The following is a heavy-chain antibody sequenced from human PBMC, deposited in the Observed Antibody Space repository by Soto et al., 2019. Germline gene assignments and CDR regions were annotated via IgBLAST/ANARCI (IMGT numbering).Heavy chain of an antibody. Sequence: GGSLRLSCAASGLIFSTYGMHWVRQAPGKGLEWVAVVSSDEFNKYYADSLKGRFTISRDNSKNTLYLQVNSLRAEDTAVYYCAKQGGSVAGSKNYFDYWGQGTLVTVSS. J-gene: IGHJ4*02. D-gene: IGHD6-19*01. CDR3: AKQGGSVAGSKNYFDY. CDR1: GLIFSTYG. V-gene: IGHV3-30*18. CDR2: VSSDEFNK.